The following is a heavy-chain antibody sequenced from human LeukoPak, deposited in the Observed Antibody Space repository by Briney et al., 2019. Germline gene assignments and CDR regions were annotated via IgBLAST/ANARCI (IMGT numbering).Heavy chain of an antibody. D-gene: IGHD6-19*01. J-gene: IGHJ6*02. CDR1: GFTFSDYY. Sequence: PGGSLRLSCAASGFTFSDYYMSWIRQAPGKGLEWVSYISSSGSTIYYAGSVKGRFTISRDNAKNSLYLQMNSLRAEDTAVYYCARVREYSSGWYAGTDVWGQGTTVTVSS. CDR2: ISSSGSTI. V-gene: IGHV3-11*04. CDR3: ARVREYSSGWYAGTDV.